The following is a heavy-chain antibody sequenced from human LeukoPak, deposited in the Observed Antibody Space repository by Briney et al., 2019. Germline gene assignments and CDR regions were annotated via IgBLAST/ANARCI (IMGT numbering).Heavy chain of an antibody. Sequence: GGSLRLSCAASGFTFSSYGMHWVRQAPGKGLEWVAVIWYDGSNKYYADSVKGRFTISRDNSKNTLCLQMNSLRAEDTAVYYCARDGGAFGEIDLWGQGTLVTVSS. CDR3: ARDGGAFGEIDL. CDR1: GFTFSSYG. V-gene: IGHV3-33*01. CDR2: IWYDGSNK. D-gene: IGHD3-10*01. J-gene: IGHJ5*02.